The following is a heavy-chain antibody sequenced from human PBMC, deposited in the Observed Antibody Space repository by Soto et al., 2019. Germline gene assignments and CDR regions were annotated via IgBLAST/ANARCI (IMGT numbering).Heavy chain of an antibody. CDR2: INHTGSS. Sequence: SETLSLTCAVYGGSFSVYSWSWIRQPPGKGLEWIGEINHTGSSIYNPSLKSRVAMSVDTSKNQFSLNLTSVTAADTAVFYCARGGPGIAAAGDYWGQGTLVTVSS. CDR1: GGSFSVYS. J-gene: IGHJ4*02. D-gene: IGHD6-13*01. V-gene: IGHV4-34*01. CDR3: ARGGPGIAAAGDY.